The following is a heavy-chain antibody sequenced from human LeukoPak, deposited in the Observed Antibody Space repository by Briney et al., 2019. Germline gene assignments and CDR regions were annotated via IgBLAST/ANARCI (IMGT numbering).Heavy chain of an antibody. V-gene: IGHV6-1*01. CDR1: GDSVSSNSAA. Sequence: SPTLSLTFAISGDSVSSNSAAWNWLRQSPSRGLEWLGRTYYRSQWYNEYGVSVKSRLTISTDTSKNQFSLQLNSVTPEDMAAYYCARELGGFDHWGQGTLVTVSS. CDR2: TYYRSQWYN. CDR3: ARELGGFDH. J-gene: IGHJ4*02. D-gene: IGHD3-16*01.